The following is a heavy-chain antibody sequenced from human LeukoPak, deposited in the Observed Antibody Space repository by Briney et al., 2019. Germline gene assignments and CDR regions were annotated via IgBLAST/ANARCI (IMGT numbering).Heavy chain of an antibody. CDR1: GGSISSYY. CDR2: IYCSGST. J-gene: IGHJ3*02. V-gene: IGHV4-59*12. Sequence: SETLSLTCTVSGGSISSYYWSWIRRPPGKGLEWIGYIYCSGSTNYNPSLKSRVTISVDTSKNQFSLKLSSVTAADTAVYYCARDRGYSYGWFEHDAFDIWGQGTMVTVSS. CDR3: ARDRGYSYGWFEHDAFDI. D-gene: IGHD5-18*01.